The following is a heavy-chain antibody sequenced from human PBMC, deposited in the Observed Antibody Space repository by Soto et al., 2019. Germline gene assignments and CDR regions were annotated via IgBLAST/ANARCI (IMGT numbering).Heavy chain of an antibody. J-gene: IGHJ4*02. CDR1: VGSISSYY. D-gene: IGHD1-20*01. CDR2: IYYSGST. CDR3: ARDKITGILDY. Sequence: SETLSLTCTVSVGSISSYYWSWIRQPPGKGLEWIGYIYYSGSTNYNPSLKSRVTISVDTSKNQFSLKLSSVTAADTAVYYCARDKITGILDYWGQGTLVTVSS. V-gene: IGHV4-59*12.